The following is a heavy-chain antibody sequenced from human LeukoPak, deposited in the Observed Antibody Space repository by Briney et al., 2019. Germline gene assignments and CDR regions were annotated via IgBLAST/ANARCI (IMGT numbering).Heavy chain of an antibody. CDR2: IIPIFGIA. J-gene: IGHJ3*02. V-gene: IGHV1-69*04. D-gene: IGHD2-15*01. CDR3: ARGVGYCSGGSCYRIGDAFDI. CDR1: GGSFSSYA. Sequence: SVKVSCKASGGSFSSYAISWVRQAPGQGLEWMGRIIPIFGIANYAQKFQGRVTITADKSTSTAYMELSSLRSEDTAVYYCARGVGYCSGGSCYRIGDAFDIWGQGTMVTVSS.